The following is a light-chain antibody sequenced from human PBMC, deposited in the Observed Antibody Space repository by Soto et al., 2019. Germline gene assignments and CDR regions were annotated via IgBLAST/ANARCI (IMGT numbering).Light chain of an antibody. CDR1: QSVSSY. J-gene: IGKJ1*01. CDR2: DAS. V-gene: IGKV3-11*01. CDR3: QPLSNWPRT. Sequence: EIVLTQSPATLSLSPGERATLSCRASQSVSSYLAWYQQKPGQAPRLLIYDASNRATGIPARFSGSGSGTDFTLTISSLEPEDFAVYYCQPLSNWPRTFGQGDQGGYQ.